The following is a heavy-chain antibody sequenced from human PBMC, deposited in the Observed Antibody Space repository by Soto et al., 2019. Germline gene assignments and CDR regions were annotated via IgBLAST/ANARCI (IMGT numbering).Heavy chain of an antibody. CDR3: ARHMTTVIYYYGMDV. Sequence: GESLKISCKGSGYSFTSYWTSWVRQMPGKGLEWMGRIDPSDSYTNYSPSFQGHVTISADKSISTAYLQWSSLKASDTAMYYCARHMTTVIYYYGMDVWGQGTTVTVSS. J-gene: IGHJ6*02. CDR1: GYSFTSYW. D-gene: IGHD4-17*01. CDR2: IDPSDSYT. V-gene: IGHV5-10-1*01.